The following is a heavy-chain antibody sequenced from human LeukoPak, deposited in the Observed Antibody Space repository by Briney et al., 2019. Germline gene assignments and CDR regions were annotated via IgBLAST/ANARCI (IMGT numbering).Heavy chain of an antibody. D-gene: IGHD2-2*01. J-gene: IGHJ5*02. V-gene: IGHV1-46*01. Sequence: ASVKVSCKASGYTFTSYYIHWVRQAPGQGLEWMGTINPSGGSRSYAQKFQGRVTMTRDTSTSTVYMELSSLRSEDTAVYFCARDACSSAICQAGGNWFDPWGQGTLVIVS. CDR2: INPSGGSR. CDR1: GYTFTSYY. CDR3: ARDACSSAICQAGGNWFDP.